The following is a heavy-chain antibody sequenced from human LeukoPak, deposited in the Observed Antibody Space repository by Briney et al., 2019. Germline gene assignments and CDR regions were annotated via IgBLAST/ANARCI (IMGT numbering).Heavy chain of an antibody. D-gene: IGHD6-13*01. J-gene: IGHJ5*02. CDR3: ARQAAAGPNWFDP. CDR1: GGSISSYY. CDR2: IYYSGST. V-gene: IGHV4-59*08. Sequence: SETLSLTCTVSGGSISSYYWSWIRQPPGKGLEWIGYIYYSGSTNYNPSLKSRVAISVDTSKNQFSLKLSSVTAADTAVYYCARQAAAGPNWFDPWGQGTLVTVSS.